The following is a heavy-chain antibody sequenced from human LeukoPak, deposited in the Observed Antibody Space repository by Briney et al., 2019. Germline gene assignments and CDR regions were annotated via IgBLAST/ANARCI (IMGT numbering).Heavy chain of an antibody. V-gene: IGHV4-59*01. CDR1: GDSISSYY. CDR2: IYHSGST. D-gene: IGHD6-13*01. CDR3: ATGYSSTWYYFDY. Sequence: SETLSLTCTVSGDSISSYYWIWIRHPPGKGLEWIGYIYHSGSTNYNPSLKSRVTISADTSKDQFSLKLASVTAADTAVYYCATGYSSTWYYFDYWGQGTLVTVSS. J-gene: IGHJ4*02.